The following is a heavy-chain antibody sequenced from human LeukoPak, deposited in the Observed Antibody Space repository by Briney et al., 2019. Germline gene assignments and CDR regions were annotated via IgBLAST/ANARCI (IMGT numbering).Heavy chain of an antibody. CDR3: ARGQGYGDGDDAFDI. J-gene: IGHJ3*02. CDR1: GYPFPSYD. CDR2: KNPNSGNT. V-gene: IGHV1-8*01. Sequence: ATEKVSYKACGYPFPSYDIQWARYATAQGLEGVGWKNPNSGNTEYAQKFQGRATMTRNTSISTDYIELSSVRSEDTAVYYCARGQGYGDGDDAFDIWGQGTMVTVSS. D-gene: IGHD4-17*01.